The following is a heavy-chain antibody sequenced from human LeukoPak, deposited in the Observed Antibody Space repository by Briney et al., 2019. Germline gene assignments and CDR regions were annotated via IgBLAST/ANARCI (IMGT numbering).Heavy chain of an antibody. D-gene: IGHD6-13*01. CDR3: ARVWSPPYTSSWPSYFDF. V-gene: IGHV3-21*01. CDR1: GFTFSDYS. J-gene: IGHJ4*02. Sequence: KTGGSLRLSCAASGFTFSDYSMNWVRQAPGKGLEWVSSISSSSRYIYYADSVKGRFSISRDNAKNSLYLQMNSLRAEDTAVYYCARVWSPPYTSSWPSYFDFWGQGTLVTVSS. CDR2: ISSSSRYI.